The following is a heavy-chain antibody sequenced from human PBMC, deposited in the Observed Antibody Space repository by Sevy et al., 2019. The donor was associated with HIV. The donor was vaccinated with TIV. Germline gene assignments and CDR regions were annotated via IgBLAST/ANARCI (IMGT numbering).Heavy chain of an antibody. D-gene: IGHD5-18*01. CDR1: GYSFTSYW. CDR2: IYPGHSDT. J-gene: IGHJ5*02. CDR3: GRHGGSGYSYGYTGNWFDP. Sequence: GESLKISCKGSGYSFTSYWIGWVRQMSGKGLQLMGIIYPGHSDTRHSPSFQGQVTISADKSISTAYLQWSSLMASDTAMYYCGRHGGSGYSYGYTGNWFDPWGQGTLVTVSS. V-gene: IGHV5-51*01.